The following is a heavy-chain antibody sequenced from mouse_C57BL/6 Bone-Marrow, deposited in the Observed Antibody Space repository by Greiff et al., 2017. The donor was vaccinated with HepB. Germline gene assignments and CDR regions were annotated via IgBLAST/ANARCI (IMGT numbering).Heavy chain of an antibody. CDR3: ARPYYGSSYYYAMDY. D-gene: IGHD1-1*01. J-gene: IGHJ4*01. Sequence: EVQGVESGGGLVQPGGSLKLSCAASGFTFSDYYMYWVRQTPEKRLEWVAYISNGGGSTYYPDTVKGRFTISRDNAKNTLYLQRSRLKSEDTAMYYCARPYYGSSYYYAMDYWGQGTSVTVSS. V-gene: IGHV5-12*01. CDR2: ISNGGGST. CDR1: GFTFSDYY.